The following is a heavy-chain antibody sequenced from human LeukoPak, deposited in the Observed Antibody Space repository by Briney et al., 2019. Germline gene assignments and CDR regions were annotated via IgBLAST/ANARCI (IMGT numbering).Heavy chain of an antibody. CDR3: ARDGARRGYSYAS. D-gene: IGHD5-18*01. CDR1: GFTFSSYS. Sequence: GGSLRLSCAASGFTFSSYSMNWVRQAPGKGLEWVSSISSSSSYIYYADSVKGRFTISRDNSKNTLYLQMNSLRAEDTAVYYCARDGARRGYSYASWGQGTLVTVSS. CDR2: ISSSSSYI. J-gene: IGHJ4*02. V-gene: IGHV3-21*01.